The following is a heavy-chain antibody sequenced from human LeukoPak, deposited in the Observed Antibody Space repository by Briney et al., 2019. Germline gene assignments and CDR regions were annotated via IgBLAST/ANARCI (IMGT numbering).Heavy chain of an antibody. J-gene: IGHJ4*01. CDR3: ATGLGDSRNSDY. D-gene: IGHD4-17*01. V-gene: IGHV1-69-2*01. Sequence: GASVTVSCKVSGYTFTDYNMHWVQEAPGKGPEWMGVVDVEDGATINAEKSHGRVTITADTSTDTAYMELSNLRSGDTAVYYCATGLGDSRNSDYWGDRTPVTVSS. CDR2: VDVEDGAT. CDR1: GYTFTDYN.